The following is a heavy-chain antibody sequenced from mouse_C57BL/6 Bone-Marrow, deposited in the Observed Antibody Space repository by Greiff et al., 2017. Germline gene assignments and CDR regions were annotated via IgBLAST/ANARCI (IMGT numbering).Heavy chain of an antibody. D-gene: IGHD3-2*02. J-gene: IGHJ2*01. CDR2: IYPRSGNT. CDR1: GYTFTSYG. V-gene: IGHV1-81*01. CDR3: ARECYSSGYC. Sequence: QVQLQQSGAELARPGASVKLSCKASGYTFTSYGISWVKQRTGQGLEWIGGIYPRSGNTYYNEKFKGKATLTADKSSSTAYMELRSLTSEDSAVYFCARECYSSGYCWGQGTTLTVSS.